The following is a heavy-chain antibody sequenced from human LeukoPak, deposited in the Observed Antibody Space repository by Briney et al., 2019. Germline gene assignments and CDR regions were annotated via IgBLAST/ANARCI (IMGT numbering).Heavy chain of an antibody. CDR2: TRYDGSNK. D-gene: IGHD2-2*01. CDR3: AKDQDGVVVVLLKDAFDI. J-gene: IGHJ3*02. CDR1: GFTFSLYG. Sequence: PGGSLRLSCAASGFTFSLYGMHWVRQAPCKGLEWVAFTRYDGSNKDYADSVKGRFTISRDNSKNTLYLQMNSLRVEDTAVYYCAKDQDGVVVVLLKDAFDIWGQGTMVTVSS. V-gene: IGHV3-30*02.